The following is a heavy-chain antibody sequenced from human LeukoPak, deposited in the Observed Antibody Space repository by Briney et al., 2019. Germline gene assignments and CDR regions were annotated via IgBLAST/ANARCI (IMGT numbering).Heavy chain of an antibody. CDR3: ARHGPPRAGWGRKYYYMDV. J-gene: IGHJ6*03. CDR2: INHRGNN. Sequence: PSDPLSLTCAVYGGSFSGYYWRWIRQPPGKGLEWFGDINHRGNNNYNPSLKSRVTISVDTSKNQFSLKLSSVTAADTAVYYCARHGPPRAGWGRKYYYMDVWDKGTTVTISS. V-gene: IGHV4-34*01. D-gene: IGHD3-16*01. CDR1: GGSFSGYY.